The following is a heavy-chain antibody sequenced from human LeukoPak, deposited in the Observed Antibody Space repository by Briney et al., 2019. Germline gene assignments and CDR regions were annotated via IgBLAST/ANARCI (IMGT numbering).Heavy chain of an antibody. CDR3: AGRRYYYDSSGYYHY. CDR1: GFTFSDYY. J-gene: IGHJ4*02. Sequence: PGGSLRLSCAASGFTFSDYYMSWIRQAPGKGLEWVSYTSSSGSTIYYADSVKGRFTISRDNAKNSLYLQMNSLRAEDTAVYYCAGRRYYYDSSGYYHYWGQGTLVTVSS. V-gene: IGHV3-11*01. D-gene: IGHD3-22*01. CDR2: TSSSGSTI.